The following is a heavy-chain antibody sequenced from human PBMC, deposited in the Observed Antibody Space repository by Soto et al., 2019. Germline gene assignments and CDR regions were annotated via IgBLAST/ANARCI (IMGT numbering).Heavy chain of an antibody. CDR1: GFTFSDYY. V-gene: IGHV3-11*06. CDR2: ISSSSSYT. CDR3: AKTTVTTLAWFDP. J-gene: IGHJ5*02. Sequence: GGSLRLSCAASGFTFSDYYMSWIRQAPGKGLEWVSYISSSSSYTNYADSVKGRFTISRDNAKNSLYLQMNSLRAEDTAVYYCAKTTVTTLAWFDPWGQGTLVTVSS. D-gene: IGHD4-17*01.